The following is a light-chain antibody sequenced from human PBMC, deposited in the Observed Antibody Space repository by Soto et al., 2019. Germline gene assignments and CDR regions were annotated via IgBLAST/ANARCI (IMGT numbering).Light chain of an antibody. J-gene: IGLJ1*01. V-gene: IGLV2-11*01. CDR1: NSNLGDYNY. CDR3: CSSAGTYTYV. Sequence: QSALTQPRSVSGSPGQSVAISCTGTNSNLGDYNYVSWYQQHPGKAPKLMISDVSKRPSGVPDRFSGSKSDNTASLTISGLQAEDEADYYCCSSAGTYTYVFGTGTKVTVL. CDR2: DVS.